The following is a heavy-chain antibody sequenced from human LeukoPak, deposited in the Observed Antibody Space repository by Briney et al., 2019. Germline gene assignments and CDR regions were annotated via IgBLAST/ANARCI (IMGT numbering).Heavy chain of an antibody. CDR2: INHSGST. CDR3: ARRQRREWCRGSCYSNWYFDL. D-gene: IGHD2-15*01. V-gene: IGHV4-34*01. J-gene: IGHJ2*01. CDR1: GGSFSGYY. Sequence: SETLSLTCAVYGGSFSGYYWSWIRQPPGKGLEWIGEINHSGSTNYNPSLKSRVTISVDTSKNQFSLKLSSVTAADTAVYYCARRQRREWCRGSCYSNWYFDLWGRGTLVTVSS.